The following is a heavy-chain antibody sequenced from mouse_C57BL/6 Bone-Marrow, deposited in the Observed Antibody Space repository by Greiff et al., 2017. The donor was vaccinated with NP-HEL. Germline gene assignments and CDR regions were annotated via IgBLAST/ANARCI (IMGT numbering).Heavy chain of an antibody. Sequence: QVQLQQSGAELVKPGASVKISCKASGYEFSNYWMNWVQQRPGKGLEWIGQIYPGDGDTNYNGKFKDKATLTADKAISPAYMQLSRLTSEDSAVYFCARGAYGGQGTLVTVSA. CDR2: IYPGDGDT. CDR1: GYEFSNYW. V-gene: IGHV1-80*01. J-gene: IGHJ3*01. CDR3: ARGAY.